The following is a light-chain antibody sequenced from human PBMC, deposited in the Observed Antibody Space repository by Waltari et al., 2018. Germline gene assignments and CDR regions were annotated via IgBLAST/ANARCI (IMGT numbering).Light chain of an antibody. J-gene: IGKJ5*01. Sequence: AIRITQSPSSFSASTGDRVTITRLASQGISRYLACYHQQRETAPKLLIYAASTLQIGVPSRFSGRGSGTDFTLTISYLQSEDFATYYCQQYYSYPPTFGQGTRLEIK. CDR1: QGISRY. CDR3: QQYYSYPPT. V-gene: IGKV1-8*01. CDR2: AAS.